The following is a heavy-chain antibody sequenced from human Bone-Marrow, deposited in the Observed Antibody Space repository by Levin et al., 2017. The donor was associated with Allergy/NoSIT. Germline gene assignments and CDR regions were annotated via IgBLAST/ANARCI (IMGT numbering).Heavy chain of an antibody. CDR2: IYPGDSDT. D-gene: IGHD5-24*01. CDR1: GYTFTTYW. J-gene: IGHJ3*02. Sequence: GGSLRLSCKGSGYTFTTYWIAWVRQMPGKGLEWMGIIYPGDSDTRYSPSFEGQVSISADKSINTAYLQWSSLKASDTAMYYCARRTRNYNYGFDIWGQGTMVTVSS. V-gene: IGHV5-51*01. CDR3: ARRTRNYNYGFDI.